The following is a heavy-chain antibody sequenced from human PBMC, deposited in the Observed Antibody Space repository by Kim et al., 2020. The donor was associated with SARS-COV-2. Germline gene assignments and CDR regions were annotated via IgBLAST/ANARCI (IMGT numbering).Heavy chain of an antibody. CDR1: GFTFSSYG. Sequence: GGSLRLSCAASGFTFSSYGMHWVRQAPGKGLEWVAVIWYDGSNKYYADSVKGRFTISRDNSKNTLYLQMNSLRAEDTAVYYCARDSSGYSSFDYWGQGTLVTVSS. CDR2: IWYDGSNK. J-gene: IGHJ4*02. CDR3: ARDSSGYSSFDY. V-gene: IGHV3-33*08. D-gene: IGHD3-22*01.